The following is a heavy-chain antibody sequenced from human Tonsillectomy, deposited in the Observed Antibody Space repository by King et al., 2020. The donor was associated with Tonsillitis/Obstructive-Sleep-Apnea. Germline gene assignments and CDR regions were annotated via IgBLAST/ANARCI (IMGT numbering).Heavy chain of an antibody. J-gene: IGHJ4*02. D-gene: IGHD1-26*01. CDR2: ISYDGRNK. V-gene: IGHV3-30*18. Sequence: VQLVESGGGVVQPGRSLRLSCAASGFTFSSYGMHWVRQAPGKGLEWVAVISYDGRNKYYADSVKGRFTISRDNSQNTLYLQMNSLRAEDTAVYYCAKVPSGSYPSFDYWGQGTLVTVSS. CDR1: GFTFSSYG. CDR3: AKVPSGSYPSFDY.